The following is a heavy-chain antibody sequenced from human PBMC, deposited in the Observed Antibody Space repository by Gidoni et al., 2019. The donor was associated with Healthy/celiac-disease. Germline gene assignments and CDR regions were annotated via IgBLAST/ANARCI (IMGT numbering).Heavy chain of an antibody. D-gene: IGHD6-19*01. V-gene: IGHV4-39*01. CDR2: IYYSGST. Sequence: QLQLQASGPGLVKPSETLSLTCTVSGGSISSSSSYWGWIRQPPGKGLEWIGSIYYSGSTYYNPSLKSRVTISVDTSKNQFSLKLSSVTAADTAVYYCARGNSSGWTKWGQGTLVTVSS. J-gene: IGHJ4*02. CDR1: GGSISSSSSY. CDR3: ARGNSSGWTK.